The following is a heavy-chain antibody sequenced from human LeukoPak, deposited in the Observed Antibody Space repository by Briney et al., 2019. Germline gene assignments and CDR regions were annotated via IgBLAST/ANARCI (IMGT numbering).Heavy chain of an antibody. D-gene: IGHD6-6*01. CDR3: ARDRSIAARPNWVDP. Sequence: ASVKVSCKASGGTFSSYAISWVRQAPGQGLEWMGGIIPIFGTANYAQKFQGRVTITTDESTSTAYMELSSLRSEDTAVYYCARDRSIAARPNWVDPWGQGTLVTVSS. J-gene: IGHJ5*02. CDR1: GGTFSSYA. CDR2: IIPIFGTA. V-gene: IGHV1-69*05.